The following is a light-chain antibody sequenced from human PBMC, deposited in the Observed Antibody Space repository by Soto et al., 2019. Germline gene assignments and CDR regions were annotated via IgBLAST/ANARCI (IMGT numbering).Light chain of an antibody. CDR1: QSVSSSY. Sequence: EIVLTQSPGTLSLSPGERATLSCRASQSVSSSYLAWYQQKPGQAPRLLIYGASSRATGIPDRFSGSGSGKDFILTISRLEPEDFAVYYCQQYGSSPPLTFGGGTKVEIK. V-gene: IGKV3-20*01. CDR2: GAS. CDR3: QQYGSSPPLT. J-gene: IGKJ4*01.